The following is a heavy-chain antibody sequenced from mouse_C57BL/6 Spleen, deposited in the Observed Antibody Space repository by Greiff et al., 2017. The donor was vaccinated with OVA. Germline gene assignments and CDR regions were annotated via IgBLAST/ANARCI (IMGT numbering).Heavy chain of an antibody. CDR3: ARPIDYDEEAWFAY. J-gene: IGHJ3*01. D-gene: IGHD2-4*01. CDR1: GFTFSDYG. V-gene: IGHV5-17*01. Sequence: EVKLMESGGGLVKPGGSLKLSCAASGFTFSDYGMHWVRQAPEKGLEWVAYISSGSSTIYYADTVKGRFTISRDNAKNTLFLQMTSLRSEDTAMYYCARPIDYDEEAWFAYWGQGTLVTVSA. CDR2: ISSGSSTI.